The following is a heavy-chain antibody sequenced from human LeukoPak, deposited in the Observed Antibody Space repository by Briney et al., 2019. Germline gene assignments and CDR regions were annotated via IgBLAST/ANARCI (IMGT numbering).Heavy chain of an antibody. V-gene: IGHV3-21*01. Sequence: GRSLRLSCAASGFTFSSYSMNWVRQAPGKGLEWVSSISSSSSYIYYADSVKGRFTISRDNAKNSLYLQMNSLRAEDTAVYYCARDFGFGYDYGDYVTIGSYWGQGTLVTVSS. CDR1: GFTFSSYS. D-gene: IGHD4-17*01. CDR3: ARDFGFGYDYGDYVTIGSY. CDR2: ISSSSSYI. J-gene: IGHJ4*02.